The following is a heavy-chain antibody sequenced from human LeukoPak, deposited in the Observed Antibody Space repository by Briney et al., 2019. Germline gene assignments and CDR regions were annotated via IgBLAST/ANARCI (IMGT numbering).Heavy chain of an antibody. J-gene: IGHJ4*02. V-gene: IGHV3-7*01. CDR3: ARENHAIFGVVIVGAWDY. Sequence: PGGSLRLSCAASGFTFSSYWMSWVRQAPGKGLEWMANIKQDGSEKYYVDSVKGRFTVSRDNAKNSLYLQMNSLRAEDTAVYYCARENHAIFGVVIVGAWDYWGQGTLVTVSS. CDR1: GFTFSSYW. CDR2: IKQDGSEK. D-gene: IGHD3-3*01.